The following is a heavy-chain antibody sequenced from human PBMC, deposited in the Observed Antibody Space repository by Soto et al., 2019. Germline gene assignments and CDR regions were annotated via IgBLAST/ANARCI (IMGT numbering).Heavy chain of an antibody. CDR3: ARDERAYYYDRGFFLFDY. D-gene: IGHD3-22*01. J-gene: IGHJ4*02. CDR1: GFTFSSYA. V-gene: IGHV3-30-3*01. CDR2: ISYDGSNK. Sequence: GGSLRLSCAASGFTFSSYAMHWVRQAPGKGLEWVAVISYDGSNKYYADSVKGRFTISRDNSKNTLYLQMNSLRAEDTAVYYCARDERAYYYDRGFFLFDYWGQGTLVTVSS.